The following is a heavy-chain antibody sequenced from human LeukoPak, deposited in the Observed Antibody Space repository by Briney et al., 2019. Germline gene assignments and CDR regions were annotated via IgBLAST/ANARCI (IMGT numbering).Heavy chain of an antibody. D-gene: IGHD3-10*01. Sequence: PGGSLRLSCAASGFTFSGSAMHWVRQASGKGLEWVGRIRSKANSYATAYAASVKGRFTISRDDSKNTAYLQMNSLKTEDTAVYSCTQNVLLWFGELRPHNWFDPWGQGTLVTVSS. CDR1: GFTFSGSA. CDR3: TQNVLLWFGELRPHNWFDP. J-gene: IGHJ5*02. CDR2: IRSKANSYAT. V-gene: IGHV3-73*01.